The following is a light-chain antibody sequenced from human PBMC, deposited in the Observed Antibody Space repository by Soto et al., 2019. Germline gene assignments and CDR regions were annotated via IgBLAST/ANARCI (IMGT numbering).Light chain of an antibody. CDR2: GAS. CDR1: QSVSRSY. J-gene: IGKJ1*01. Sequence: EIVLTQSPGTLSLSPGERATLSCGASQSVSRSYLAWYQQKPGQAPRLLIYGASSRATGIPDRFSGSGSGTDFALTISRLEPEDFAVYYCQQYASSPATFGQGTKV. CDR3: QQYASSPAT. V-gene: IGKV3-20*01.